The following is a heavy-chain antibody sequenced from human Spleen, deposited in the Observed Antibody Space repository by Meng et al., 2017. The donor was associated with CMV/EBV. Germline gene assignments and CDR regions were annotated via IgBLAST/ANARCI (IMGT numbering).Heavy chain of an antibody. J-gene: IGHJ4*02. CDR3: ARGSFGVALTDY. CDR1: GFTFSDYY. V-gene: IGHV3-11*04. CDR2: ISSRSSTI. D-gene: IGHD3-3*01. Sequence: SCAASGFTFSDYYMIWLRQAPGKGLEWVSYISSRSSTIYYADSVESRFTISRDNAKNSLYLQMNSLRAEDTAVYYCARGSFGVALTDYWGQGTLVTVSS.